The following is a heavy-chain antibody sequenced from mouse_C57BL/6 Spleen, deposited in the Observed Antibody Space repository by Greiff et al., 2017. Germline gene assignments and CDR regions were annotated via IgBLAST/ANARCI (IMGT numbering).Heavy chain of an antibody. Sequence: QVQLQQSGPELVKPGASVKISCKASGYAFSSSWMNWVKQRPGKGLEWIGRIYPGDGDTNYNGKFKGKATLTADKCSSTAYMQLSSLTSEDSAVYFCARNYDYAGDNWYFDVWGTGTTVTVSS. J-gene: IGHJ1*03. CDR1: GYAFSSSW. CDR3: ARNYDYAGDNWYFDV. V-gene: IGHV1-82*01. D-gene: IGHD2-4*01. CDR2: IYPGDGDT.